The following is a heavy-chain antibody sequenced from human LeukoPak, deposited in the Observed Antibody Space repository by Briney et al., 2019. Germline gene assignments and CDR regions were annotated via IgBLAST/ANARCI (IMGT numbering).Heavy chain of an antibody. Sequence: ASVKVSCKASGYTFTSYGISWVRQAPGQGLEWMGWISAYNGNTNYAQKLQGRVTMTTDTSTSTAYMELRSLRSDDTAVYYCARDRAAYSSGYLDYWGQGTLVTVSS. V-gene: IGHV1-18*01. J-gene: IGHJ4*02. CDR1: GYTFTSYG. CDR3: ARDRAAYSSGYLDY. D-gene: IGHD6-19*01. CDR2: ISAYNGNT.